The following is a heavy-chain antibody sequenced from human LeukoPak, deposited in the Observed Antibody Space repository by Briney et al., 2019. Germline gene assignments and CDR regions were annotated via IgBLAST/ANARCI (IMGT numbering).Heavy chain of an antibody. D-gene: IGHD5/OR15-5a*01. J-gene: IGHJ4*02. Sequence: PVGSLRLSCAASGFTFSSFWMHWVRQAPGKGLVWVSRISRDGSDTTYADSVKGRFTISRDNAKNTLYLEMNILGAEDTAVYYCARLSVYEFDYWGQGILVTVSS. V-gene: IGHV3-74*03. CDR3: ARLSVYEFDY. CDR1: GFTFSSFW. CDR2: ISRDGSDT.